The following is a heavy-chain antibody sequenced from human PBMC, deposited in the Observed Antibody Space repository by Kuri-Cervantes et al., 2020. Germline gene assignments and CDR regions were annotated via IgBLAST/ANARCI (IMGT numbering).Heavy chain of an antibody. D-gene: IGHD5-24*01. J-gene: IGHJ4*02. CDR2: ISRSGTTI. CDR1: ELSVSSKN. CDR3: ARDWVEMATIRTHFDY. Sequence: GGSLRLSCVGSELSVSSKNMRWVRQAPGKGLEWVSYISRSGTTIYYADSVKGRFTISRDNAVNSLYLQMNSLRVEDTAVYYCARDWVEMATIRTHFDYWGQGTQVTVSS. V-gene: IGHV3-48*01.